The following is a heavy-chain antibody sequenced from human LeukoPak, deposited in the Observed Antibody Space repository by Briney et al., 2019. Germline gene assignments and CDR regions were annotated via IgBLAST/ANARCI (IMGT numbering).Heavy chain of an antibody. Sequence: GGSLRLSCAASGFTFSSYGMHWVRQAPGKGLEWVAFIRYDGSNKYYADSVKGRSTISRDNSKNTLYLQMNSLRAEDTAVYYCAKDMVVAASDAFDIWGQGTMVTVSS. CDR1: GFTFSSYG. CDR2: IRYDGSNK. J-gene: IGHJ3*02. CDR3: AKDMVVAASDAFDI. D-gene: IGHD2-15*01. V-gene: IGHV3-30*02.